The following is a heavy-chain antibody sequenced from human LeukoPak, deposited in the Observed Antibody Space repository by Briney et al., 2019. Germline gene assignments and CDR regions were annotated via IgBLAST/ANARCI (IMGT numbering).Heavy chain of an antibody. CDR3: AREIHSGSYFDAFDI. D-gene: IGHD1-26*01. CDR2: IRYDGSNK. J-gene: IGHJ3*02. V-gene: IGHV3-30*02. CDR1: GFTFSSYG. Sequence: QPGGSLRLSCAASGFTFSSYGMHWVRQAPGKGLEWVAFIRYDGSNKYYADSVKGRFTISRDNAKNSLYLQMNSLRAEDTAVYYCAREIHSGSYFDAFDIWGQGTMVTVSS.